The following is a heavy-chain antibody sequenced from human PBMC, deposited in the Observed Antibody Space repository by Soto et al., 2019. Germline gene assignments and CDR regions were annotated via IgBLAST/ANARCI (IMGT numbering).Heavy chain of an antibody. CDR3: ARGVTTVTTFDY. CDR1: GGSISSGGYS. J-gene: IGHJ4*02. Sequence: QLQLQESGSGLVKPSQTLSLTCAVSGGSISSGGYSCNWIRQPPGKGLEWIGYIYHSGSTYYNPSLKSRVXIXVDXSKNQFSLKLRSVTAADTAVYYCARGVTTVTTFDYWGQGTLVTVSS. V-gene: IGHV4-30-2*01. D-gene: IGHD4-17*01. CDR2: IYHSGST.